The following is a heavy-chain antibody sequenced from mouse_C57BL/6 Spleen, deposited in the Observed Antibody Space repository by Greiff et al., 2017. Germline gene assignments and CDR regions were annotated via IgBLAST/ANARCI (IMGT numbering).Heavy chain of an antibody. CDR3: ARCTYYSNSYYYAMDY. V-gene: IGHV1-18*01. CDR1: GYTFTDYN. CDR2: INPNNGGT. D-gene: IGHD2-5*01. Sequence: EVQLQQSGPELVKPGASVKIPCKASGYTFTDYNMDWVKQSHGKSLEWIGDINPNNGGTIYNQKFKGKATLTVDKSSSTAYMELRSLTSEDTAVYYCARCTYYSNSYYYAMDYWGQGTSVTVSS. J-gene: IGHJ4*01.